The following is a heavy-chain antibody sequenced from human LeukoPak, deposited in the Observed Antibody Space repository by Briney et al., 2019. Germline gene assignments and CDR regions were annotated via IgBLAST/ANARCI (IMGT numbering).Heavy chain of an antibody. CDR1: GFTFSTYS. J-gene: IGHJ4*02. Sequence: GGSLRLSCAASGFTFSTYSLNWVRQAPGKGLEWVSYISSSSSTIYYADSVKGRFTISRDNAKNSLYLQMNSLRAEDTAVYYCARGQTTVTYLDDRDYWGQGTLVTVSS. CDR2: ISSSSSTI. CDR3: ARGQTTVTYLDDRDY. D-gene: IGHD4-17*01. V-gene: IGHV3-48*04.